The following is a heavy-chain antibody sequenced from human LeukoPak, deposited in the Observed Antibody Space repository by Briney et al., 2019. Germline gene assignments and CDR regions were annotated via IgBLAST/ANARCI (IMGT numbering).Heavy chain of an antibody. D-gene: IGHD2-15*01. CDR2: TYYSGST. V-gene: IGHV4-59*01. Sequence: SETLSLTCTVSGDSISSYYWSWIRQPPGKGLGWIGYTYYSGSTNYNPSLKSRVTISVDTSKNQFSLKLSSVTAADTAVYYWAREGRGYCSGGSCYYFDYWGQGTLVTVSS. CDR3: AREGRGYCSGGSCYYFDY. J-gene: IGHJ4*02. CDR1: GDSISSYY.